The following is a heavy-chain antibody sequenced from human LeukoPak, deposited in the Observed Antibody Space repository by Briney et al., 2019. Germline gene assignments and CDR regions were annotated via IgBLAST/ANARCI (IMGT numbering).Heavy chain of an antibody. D-gene: IGHD5-24*01. J-gene: IGHJ5*02. Sequence: PSETLSLTCAVYGGSFSGYYWGWIRQPPGKGLEWIGSINYSGSTYYNPSLKSRVTISVDTSKNQFSLKLSSVTAADTAVYYCARRHGSEKTFDPWGQGTLVTVSS. V-gene: IGHV4-34*01. CDR3: ARRHGSEKTFDP. CDR1: GGSFSGYY. CDR2: INYSGST.